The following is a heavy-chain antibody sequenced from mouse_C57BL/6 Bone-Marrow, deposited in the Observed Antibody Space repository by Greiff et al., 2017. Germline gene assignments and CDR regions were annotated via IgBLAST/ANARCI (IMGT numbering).Heavy chain of an antibody. J-gene: IGHJ2*01. D-gene: IGHD1-1*01. V-gene: IGHV10-1*01. CDR1: GFSFNPYA. CDR2: IRSKSNNYAT. CDR3: VRWGYGSSYGFDY. Sequence: EVKLMASGGGLVQPKGSLKLSCAASGFSFNPYAMNWVRQAPGKGLEWVARIRSKSNNYATYYADSVKDRFTISRDDSESMLYLQMNNLKTEDTAMYYCVRWGYGSSYGFDYWGQGTTLTVSS.